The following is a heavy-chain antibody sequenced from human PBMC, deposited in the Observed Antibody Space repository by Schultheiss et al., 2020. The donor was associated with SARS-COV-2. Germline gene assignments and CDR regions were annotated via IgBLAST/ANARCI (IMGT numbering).Heavy chain of an antibody. CDR2: IGRYDHST. J-gene: IGHJ4*02. V-gene: IGHV3-23*01. D-gene: IGHD1-1*01. Sequence: GGSLRLSCTASGFIFNNYALSWVRQAPGKGLEWVSTIGRYDHSTRYAGSLKGRFTISRDNSKNILHLQMNSLRAEDTAVYYCVKEGEEMGTSWGQGTLVTVSS. CDR1: GFIFNNYA. CDR3: VKEGEEMGTS.